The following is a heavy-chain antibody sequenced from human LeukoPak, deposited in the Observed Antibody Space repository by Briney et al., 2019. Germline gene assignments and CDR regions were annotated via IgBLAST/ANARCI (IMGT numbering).Heavy chain of an antibody. V-gene: IGHV3-30-3*01. CDR3: ARVLEMATNFDY. CDR2: ISYDGSNK. CDR1: GFTFSSYA. Sequence: GGSLRLSCAASGFTFSSYAMHWVRQAPGKGLEWVAVISYDGSNKYCADSVKGRFTISRDNSKNTLYLQMNSLRAEDTAVYYCARVLEMATNFDYWGQGTLVTVSS. D-gene: IGHD5-24*01. J-gene: IGHJ4*02.